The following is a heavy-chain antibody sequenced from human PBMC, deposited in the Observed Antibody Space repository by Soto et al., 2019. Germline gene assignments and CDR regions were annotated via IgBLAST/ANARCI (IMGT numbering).Heavy chain of an antibody. V-gene: IGHV1-69*06. CDR3: AISSCAMVPSYRLVDY. J-gene: IGHJ4*01. D-gene: IGHD5-18*01. CDR2: IIPMFGTE. Sequence: SVKVSCKVSGGTFSSYASSWVRQAAGQGLEWMGGIIPMFGTENYAQKFQGRVTTTADKSTRTGYMELTSLRSADTAVYYCAISSCAMVPSYRLVDYWAQGTLVTVSS. CDR1: GGTFSSYA.